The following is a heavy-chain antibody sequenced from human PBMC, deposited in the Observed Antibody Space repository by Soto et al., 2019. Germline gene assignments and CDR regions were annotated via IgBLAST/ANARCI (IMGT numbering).Heavy chain of an antibody. CDR2: ISGSGGST. CDR1: GFTFSSYA. V-gene: IGHV3-23*01. D-gene: IGHD3-10*01. Sequence: GGSLRLSCAASGFTFSSYAMSWVRQAPGKGLEWVSAISGSGGSTYYADSVKGRFTISRDNSKNTLYLQMNSLRAEDTAVYYCAKDGDPPSSMVRGVIINNYYYYGMDVWGQGTTVTVSS. CDR3: AKDGDPPSSMVRGVIINNYYYYGMDV. J-gene: IGHJ6*02.